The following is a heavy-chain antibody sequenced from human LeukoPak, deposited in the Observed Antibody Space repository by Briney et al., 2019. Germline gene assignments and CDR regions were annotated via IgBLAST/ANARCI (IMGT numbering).Heavy chain of an antibody. Sequence: GGSLRLSCAASGFTFSSYAMHWVRQAPGKGLEYVSAISSNGGSTYYAHSVKGRFTISRDNSKNTLYLQMGSLRAEDMAVYYCARGNVGATIFGVGPMDVWGQGTTVTVSS. V-gene: IGHV3-64*01. CDR3: ARGNVGATIFGVGPMDV. D-gene: IGHD3-3*01. CDR2: ISSNGGST. J-gene: IGHJ6*02. CDR1: GFTFSSYA.